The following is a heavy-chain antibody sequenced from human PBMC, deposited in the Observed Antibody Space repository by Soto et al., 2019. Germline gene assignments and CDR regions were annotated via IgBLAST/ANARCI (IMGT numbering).Heavy chain of an antibody. V-gene: IGHV3-30*04. CDR3: TRGPTHGAFDI. CDR2: ITIDGSRK. J-gene: IGHJ3*02. CDR1: GFTFSTYT. Sequence: PGGSLRLSCAASGFTFSTYTMYWVRQAPGKGLEWVAHITIDGSRKYYADSVKGRFTVSRENSKNTVYLQINSLRPDETALYYCTRGPTHGAFDIWGQGTMVTVSS.